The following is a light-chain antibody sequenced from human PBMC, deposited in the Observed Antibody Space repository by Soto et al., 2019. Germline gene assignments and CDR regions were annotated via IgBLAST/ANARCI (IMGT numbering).Light chain of an antibody. J-gene: IGLJ1*01. CDR3: SSYTSSNTYV. CDR2: EVS. V-gene: IGLV2-14*01. CDR1: SSDVGGYNY. Sequence: QSVRTQAACVSGSPGQSMTISCTGTSSDVGGYNYVSWYQQHSGKAPKLMIYEVSNRPSGVSNRFSGSKSGNTASLTISGLQAEDEADYYCSSYTSSNTYVFGTGTKVTVL.